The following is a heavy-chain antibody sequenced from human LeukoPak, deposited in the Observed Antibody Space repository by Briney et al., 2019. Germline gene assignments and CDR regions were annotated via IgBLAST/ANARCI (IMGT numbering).Heavy chain of an antibody. V-gene: IGHV6-1*01. CDR1: GDSVSSNSAA. D-gene: IGHD6-19*01. Sequence: SQTLSLTCAISGDSVSSNSAAWNWIRQSPPRGLEWLGRTYYRSKWYNDYAVSVKSRITINPDTSKNQFSLQLNSVTPEDTAVYYCARGEAQWLVLYDAFDIWGQGTMVTVSS. CDR3: ARGEAQWLVLYDAFDI. CDR2: TYYRSKWYN. J-gene: IGHJ3*02.